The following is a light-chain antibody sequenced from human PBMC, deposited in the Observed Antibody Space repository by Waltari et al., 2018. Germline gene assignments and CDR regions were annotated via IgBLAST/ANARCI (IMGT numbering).Light chain of an antibody. CDR1: QSVLYNSNNKNY. CDR2: WAS. J-gene: IGKJ3*01. V-gene: IGKV4-1*01. CDR3: QQYYTTPFT. Sequence: DIVLTQSPDSLAVSLGERATINCKSSQSVLYNSNNKNYLAWYQQKPGQPPKLLIYWASTRESGVSDRFSGSGSGTDFTLTVSSLQAEDVAVYYCQQYYTTPFTFGPGTKVDI.